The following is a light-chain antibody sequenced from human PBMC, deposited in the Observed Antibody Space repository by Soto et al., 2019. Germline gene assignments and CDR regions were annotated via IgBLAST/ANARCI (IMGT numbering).Light chain of an antibody. J-gene: IGLJ1*01. CDR1: STDFVSYNR. Sequence: QAARTQPPWVSGSPGQSVTISCTGTSTDFVSYNRVSWYQQPPGTAPKLIIYEASNRPSGVPDRFSGSKSGNTASLTISGLQAADEADYYCSLYTSENTYVFGTGTKVTVL. V-gene: IGLV2-18*01. CDR3: SLYTSENTYV. CDR2: EAS.